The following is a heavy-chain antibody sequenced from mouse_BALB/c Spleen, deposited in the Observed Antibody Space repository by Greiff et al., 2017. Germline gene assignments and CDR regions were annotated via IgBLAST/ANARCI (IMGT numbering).Heavy chain of an antibody. D-gene: IGHD2-10*02. CDR3: GRAKYGNYDWFAD. CDR1: GFAFSRYW. V-gene: IGHV4-1*02. Sequence: EVKLLESGGGLVEPGGSLKLSCAASGFAFSRYWMSWVRQAPGKGLEWIGAINPDSSTINYTPSLKDKFIIASDNAKNTLYLQMSKVRSEDTALFYRGRAKYGNYDWFADWGAGTVVTVAA. CDR2: INPDSSTI. J-gene: IGHJ3*01.